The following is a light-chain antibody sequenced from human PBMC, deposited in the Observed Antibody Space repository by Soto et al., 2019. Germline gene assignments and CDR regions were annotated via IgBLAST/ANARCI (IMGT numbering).Light chain of an antibody. Sequence: DIQITQSPSSLSASVGDRVTITCQASQDISNYLHWYQQKPGKAPNLLIYDASNLETGVPSRFSGSGSGTEFTLTISSLQPDDFATYYCQHYNSYSEAFGQGTKVDIK. CDR2: DAS. CDR3: QHYNSYSEA. J-gene: IGKJ1*01. CDR1: QDISNY. V-gene: IGKV1-33*01.